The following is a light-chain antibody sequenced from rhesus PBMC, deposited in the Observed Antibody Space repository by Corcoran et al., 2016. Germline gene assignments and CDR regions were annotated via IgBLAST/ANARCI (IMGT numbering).Light chain of an antibody. V-gene: IGKV1-25*01. CDR3: QHGYGTPLYS. CDR2: RAS. Sequence: DIQMTQSPSSLSAFAGDRVTSTCQASQDSSNNIAWYQQKPGRVPKLLFYRASNLESGVPSRFSGSQSGTDFTLPISSLQPEDFATYYCQHGYGTPLYSFGQGAKVDVK. J-gene: IGKJ2*01. CDR1: QDSSNN.